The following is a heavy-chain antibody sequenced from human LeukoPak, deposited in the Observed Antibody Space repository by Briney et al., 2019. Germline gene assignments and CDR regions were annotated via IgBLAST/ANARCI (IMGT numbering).Heavy chain of an antibody. Sequence: PSETLSLTCTVSGGSVSSGGYYWSWIRQPPGKGLEWIGYIYYSGSTNYNPSLKSRVTISVDTSKNQFSLKLSSVTAADTAVYYCARADRYQCSGGSYSAWFDPWGQGTLVTVSS. D-gene: IGHD2-15*01. V-gene: IGHV4-61*08. CDR3: ARADRYQCSGGSYSAWFDP. CDR2: IYYSGST. CDR1: GGSVSSGGYY. J-gene: IGHJ5*02.